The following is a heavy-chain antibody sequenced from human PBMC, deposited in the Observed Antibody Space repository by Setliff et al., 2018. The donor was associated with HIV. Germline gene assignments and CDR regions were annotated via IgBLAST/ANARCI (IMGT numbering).Heavy chain of an antibody. CDR2: IQTNSGGT. CDR3: ARGRHSGTYEAFDI. D-gene: IGHD1-26*01. CDR1: GYTFTSYA. Sequence: GASVKVSCKASGYTFTSYAMHWVRQAPGQGLEWMGWIQTNSGGTKSAQRFQGRVTMTRDTSISTAYMELNSLTSDDAAVYYCARGRHSGTYEAFDIWGPGTMVTVSS. J-gene: IGHJ3*02. V-gene: IGHV1-2*02.